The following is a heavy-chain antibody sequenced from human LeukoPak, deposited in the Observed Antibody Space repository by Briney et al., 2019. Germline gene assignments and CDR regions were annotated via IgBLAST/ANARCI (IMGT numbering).Heavy chain of an antibody. CDR3: ARGYCSSTSCPDMDV. CDR1: GGSFSGYY. D-gene: IGHD2-2*01. J-gene: IGHJ6*03. CDR2: INHSGST. V-gene: IGHV4-34*01. Sequence: PSETLSLTCAVYGGSFSGYYWSWIRQPPGKGLEWIGEINHSGSTNYNPSLKSRVTISIDTSKNQFSLKLSSVTAADTAVYYCARGYCSSTSCPDMDVWGKGTTVTVSS.